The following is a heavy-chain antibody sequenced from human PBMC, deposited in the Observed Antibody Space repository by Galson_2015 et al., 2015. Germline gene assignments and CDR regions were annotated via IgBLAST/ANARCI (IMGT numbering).Heavy chain of an antibody. V-gene: IGHV3-23*01. CDR1: GFTFSSYA. J-gene: IGHJ4*02. CDR2: ISGSGGST. Sequence: SLRLSCAASGFTFSSYAMSWVRQAPGKGLEWVSAISGSGGSTYYADSVNGRFTISRDNSKNTPYLQMNSLRAEDTAVYYCAKDSSGDRSFYFDYWVQGILVTVSS. CDR3: AKDSSGDRSFYFDY. D-gene: IGHD6-25*01.